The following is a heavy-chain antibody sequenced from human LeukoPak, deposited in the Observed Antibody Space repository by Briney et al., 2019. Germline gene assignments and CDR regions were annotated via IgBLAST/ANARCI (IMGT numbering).Heavy chain of an antibody. CDR3: ARDRYDAFDI. V-gene: IGHV3-7*01. CDR1: GFTFSSHW. D-gene: IGHD1-26*01. J-gene: IGHJ3*02. Sequence: GGSLRLSCAASGFTFSSHWMSWVRQAPGKGLEWVANIKQDGSEKYYVDAVKGRFTISRDNAKNSLYLQMNSLRAEDTAVYYCARDRYDAFDIWGQGTMVTVSS. CDR2: IKQDGSEK.